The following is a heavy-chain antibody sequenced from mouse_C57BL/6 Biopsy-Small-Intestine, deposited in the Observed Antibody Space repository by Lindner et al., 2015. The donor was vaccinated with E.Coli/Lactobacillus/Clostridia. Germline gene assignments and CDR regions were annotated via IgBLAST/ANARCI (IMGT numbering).Heavy chain of an antibody. D-gene: IGHD1-1*02. CDR3: AGGWASYYFDY. V-gene: IGHV1-81*01. J-gene: IGHJ2*01. CDR2: IMPIFGIA. CDR1: GDTFKTHV. Sequence: SVKVSCKASGDTFKTHVITWVRQAPGQGLEWMGGIMPIFGIANYAQKFQGRVTISADESTGTAYMELSSLTSEDTAVYYCAGGWASYYFDYWGHGTLVTVSS.